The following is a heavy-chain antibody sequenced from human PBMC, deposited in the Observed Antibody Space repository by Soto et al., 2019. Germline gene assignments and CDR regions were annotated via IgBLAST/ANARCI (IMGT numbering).Heavy chain of an antibody. CDR1: GFTFSSYA. V-gene: IGHV3-23*01. J-gene: IGHJ3*02. CDR3: AKDMAAPKRYYDILTGYDHDAFDI. Sequence: GGSLRLSCAASGFTFSSYAMSWVRQAPGKGLEWVSAISGSGGSTYYADSVKGRFTISRDNSKNTLYLQMNSPRAEDTAVYYCAKDMAAPKRYYDILTGYDHDAFDIWGQGTMVTVSS. CDR2: ISGSGGST. D-gene: IGHD3-9*01.